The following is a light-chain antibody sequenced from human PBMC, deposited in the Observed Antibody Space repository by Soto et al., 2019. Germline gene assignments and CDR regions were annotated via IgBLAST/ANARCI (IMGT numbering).Light chain of an antibody. Sequence: EIVLTQSSATLSLSPGERATLSCRASQSVGNWLFWYQQKRGQAPRLLIYDASSRAAGVPERFSASGSGTDFTLTISSLEPEDFTTYYCQQSYSTPRTFGQGTKVEIK. V-gene: IGKV3-11*01. CDR2: DAS. J-gene: IGKJ1*01. CDR3: QQSYSTPRT. CDR1: QSVGNW.